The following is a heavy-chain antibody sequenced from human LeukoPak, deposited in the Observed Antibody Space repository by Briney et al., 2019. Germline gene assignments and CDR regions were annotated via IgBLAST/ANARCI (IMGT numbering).Heavy chain of an antibody. J-gene: IGHJ4*02. CDR1: GFTFSSYA. V-gene: IGHV3-64*01. D-gene: IGHD4-17*01. CDR2: ISDNGGST. CDR3: AKADYGDYVFDY. Sequence: GGSLRLSCAASGFTFSSYAMHWVRQAPGKGLEYVSAISDNGGSTYYANSVKGRFTISRDNSKNSLYLQMNSLRTEDTALYYCAKADYGDYVFDYWGQGTLVTVSS.